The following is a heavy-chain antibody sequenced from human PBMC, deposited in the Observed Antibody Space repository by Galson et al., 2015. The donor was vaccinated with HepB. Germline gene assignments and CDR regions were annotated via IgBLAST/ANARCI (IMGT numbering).Heavy chain of an antibody. CDR3: ARLYSSSWDTYYYYGMDV. Sequence: PALVKPTQTLTLTCTFSGFSLSTSGMCVSWIRQPPGKALEWLALIDWDDDKYYSTSLKTRLTISKDTSKNQVVLTMTNMDPVDTATYYCARLYSSSWDTYYYYGMDVWGQGTTVTVSS. CDR1: GFSLSTSGMC. CDR2: IDWDDDK. V-gene: IGHV2-70*01. J-gene: IGHJ6*02. D-gene: IGHD6-13*01.